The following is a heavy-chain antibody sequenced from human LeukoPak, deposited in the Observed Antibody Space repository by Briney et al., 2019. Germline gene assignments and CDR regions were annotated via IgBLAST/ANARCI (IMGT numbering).Heavy chain of an antibody. V-gene: IGHV3-23*01. D-gene: IGHD2-2*01. Sequence: GGSLRLSCAASGFTFSSYAMSWVRQAPGKGLEWVSSISGSGGSTYCADSVKGRFTISRDNSKNTLYLQMNSLRAEDTAVYYCARFSSTSYYYYGMDVWGQGTTVTVSS. CDR1: GFTFSSYA. CDR3: ARFSSTSYYYYGMDV. CDR2: ISGSGGST. J-gene: IGHJ6*02.